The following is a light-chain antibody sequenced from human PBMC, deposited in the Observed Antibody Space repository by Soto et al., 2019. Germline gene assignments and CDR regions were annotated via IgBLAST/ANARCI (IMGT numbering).Light chain of an antibody. J-gene: IGLJ1*01. CDR2: EDS. CDR1: SSDVGSYNH. V-gene: IGLV2-23*01. Sequence: QSALTQPASVSGSPGQSITISCTGTSSDVGSYNHVSWYQQHPGKAPKLMIFEDSKRPSGVSNRFSGSKSGNTASLTISGRQAEDEADDYCCSYAGDTTPYVFGPGTKVTVL. CDR3: CSYAGDTTPYV.